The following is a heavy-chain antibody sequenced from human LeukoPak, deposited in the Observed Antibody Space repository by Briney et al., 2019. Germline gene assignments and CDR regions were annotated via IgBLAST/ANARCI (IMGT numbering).Heavy chain of an antibody. CDR1: GYTLTELS. CDR2: FDPEDGQT. J-gene: IGHJ4*02. D-gene: IGHD5-18*01. Sequence: ASVKLSCTVSGYTLTELSMHWVRQAPGKGLEWMGGFDPEDGQTIYAQNFQGRVTMTEDTSTDIAYMELSSLRSEDTAVYYCATQDTAMVICWGQGTLVTVSS. CDR3: ATQDTAMVIC. V-gene: IGHV1-24*01.